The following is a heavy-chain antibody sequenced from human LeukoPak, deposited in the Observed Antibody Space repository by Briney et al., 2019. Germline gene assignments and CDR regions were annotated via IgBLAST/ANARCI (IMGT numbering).Heavy chain of an antibody. CDR2: INPNSGGT. CDR1: GYTFTGYY. D-gene: IGHD4-17*01. CDR3: ARLSSHYGDYKVDP. V-gene: IGHV1-2*02. J-gene: IGHJ5*02. Sequence: ASVKVSCKASGYTFTGYYMHWVRQAPGQGLEWMGWINPNSGGTNYAQKFQGRVTMTRDTSISTAYMELSRLRSDDTAVYYCARLSSHYGDYKVDPWGQGTLVTVSS.